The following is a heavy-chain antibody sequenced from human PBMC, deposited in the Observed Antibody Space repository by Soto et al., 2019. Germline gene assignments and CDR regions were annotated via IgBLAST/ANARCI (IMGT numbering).Heavy chain of an antibody. Sequence: QVQLVQSGAEEKKPGASVKVSCKASGYTFTSYYIHWVRQAPGQGLEWMGIINPSGGSTTYAQKFQGRVTMTRDTSTSTVYMELSSLRSEDTAVYYWTRAPSYGAFDIWGQGTMVTVSS. CDR3: TRAPSYGAFDI. CDR1: GYTFTSYY. CDR2: INPSGGST. V-gene: IGHV1-46*03. J-gene: IGHJ3*02. D-gene: IGHD4-17*01.